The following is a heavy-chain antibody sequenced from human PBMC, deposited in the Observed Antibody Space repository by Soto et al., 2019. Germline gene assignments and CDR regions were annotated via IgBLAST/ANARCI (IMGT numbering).Heavy chain of an antibody. CDR2: IYYSGST. D-gene: IGHD3-16*01. V-gene: IGHV4-59*01. J-gene: IGHJ4*02. Sequence: SETLSLTCTVSGGSISSYYWSWIRQPPGKGLEWIGYIYYSGSTNYNPSLKSRVTISVDTSKNQFSLKLSSVPAADTALYYCARCFSRCNFDYRAQRPLVTVSS. CDR3: ARCFSRCNFDY. CDR1: GGSISSYY.